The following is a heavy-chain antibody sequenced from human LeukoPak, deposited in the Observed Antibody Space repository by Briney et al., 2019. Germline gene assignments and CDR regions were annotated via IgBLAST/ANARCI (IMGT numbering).Heavy chain of an antibody. J-gene: IGHJ4*02. V-gene: IGHV4-34*01. CDR3: ARDTGVRPRVAHFDF. CDR1: GGSFSGYY. D-gene: IGHD1-14*01. CDR2: INHSGST. Sequence: PSETLSLTCAVYGGSFSGYYWSWIRQPPGKGLEWIGEINHSGSTNYNPSLKSRVTISVDTSKNQFSLQLNSVTPEDTAVYYCARDTGVRPRVAHFDFWGQGTLVTVSS.